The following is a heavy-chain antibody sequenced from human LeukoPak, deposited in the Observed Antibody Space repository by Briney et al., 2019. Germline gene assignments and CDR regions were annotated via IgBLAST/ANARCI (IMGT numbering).Heavy chain of an antibody. CDR1: GVSFCGSY. V-gene: IGHV4-34*01. D-gene: IGHD3-10*01. Sequence: ASETLSLTCVVNGVSFCGSYWSGIRQPPGKGLEWIGESNDSGSTKYNSSLKSRVTISVDTSKKQFSLTLSSVTAADTAVYYCARVRVWFGHNWIDPWGRGTLVTVSS. CDR2: SNDSGST. CDR3: ARVRVWFGHNWIDP. J-gene: IGHJ5*02.